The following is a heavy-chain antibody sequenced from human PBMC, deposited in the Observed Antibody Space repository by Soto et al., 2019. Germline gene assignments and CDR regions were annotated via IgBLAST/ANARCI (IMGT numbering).Heavy chain of an antibody. CDR3: AKAMATLSDFDS. D-gene: IGHD5-12*01. J-gene: IGHJ4*02. Sequence: EVQLLESGGGLVQPGGSLRLSCAASGFTFGNYAVGWVRQAPGKGLDCVSVISGSGTTTYYADSVKGRFTISRDNSENTLYLQMNSLRAEDTAVYYCAKAMATLSDFDSWGQGTLVTVSS. CDR2: ISGSGTTT. V-gene: IGHV3-23*01. CDR1: GFTFGNYA.